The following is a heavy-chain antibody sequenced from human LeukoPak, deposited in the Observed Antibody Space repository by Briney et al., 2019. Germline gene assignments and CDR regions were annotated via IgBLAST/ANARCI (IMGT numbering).Heavy chain of an antibody. CDR2: MNPNSGNT. CDR3: ARPSFFYCSGGSCLDY. V-gene: IGHV1-8*01. CDR1: GYTFTSYD. D-gene: IGHD2-15*01. Sequence: ASVKVSCKASGYTFTSYDINWVRQATGQGLEWMGWMNPNSGNTGYAQKFQGRVTMTRNTSISTAYMELSSLRSEDTAVYYCARPSFFYCSGGSCLDYWGQGTLVAVSS. J-gene: IGHJ4*02.